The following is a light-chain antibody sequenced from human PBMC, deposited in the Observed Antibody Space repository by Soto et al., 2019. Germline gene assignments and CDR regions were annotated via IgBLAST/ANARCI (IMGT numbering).Light chain of an antibody. CDR1: QSISSW. CDR3: QQYNSYSRYT. J-gene: IGKJ2*01. CDR2: DAS. Sequence: DIQMTQSPSTLSASVGDRVTITCRASQSISSWWAWYQQKPGKAPKLLIYDASSLESGVPSRFSGSGSGTEFTLTISSLQPDDFATYYCQQYNSYSRYTFGQGTKLEIK. V-gene: IGKV1-5*01.